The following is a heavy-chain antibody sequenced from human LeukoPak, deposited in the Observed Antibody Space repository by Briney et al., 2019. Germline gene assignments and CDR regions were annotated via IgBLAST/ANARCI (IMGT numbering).Heavy chain of an antibody. J-gene: IGHJ4*02. CDR3: LQFAY. CDR2: IGTAGDT. CDR1: GFTFSSYD. Sequence: GGSLRLSCAASGFTFSSYDMHWVRQATGKGLEWVSAIGTAGDTYYPDSVKGRFTISRDSSKNTVYLQMNSLRVEDTAVYYCLQFAYWGQGTLVTVSS. D-gene: IGHD3-10*01. V-gene: IGHV3-13*01.